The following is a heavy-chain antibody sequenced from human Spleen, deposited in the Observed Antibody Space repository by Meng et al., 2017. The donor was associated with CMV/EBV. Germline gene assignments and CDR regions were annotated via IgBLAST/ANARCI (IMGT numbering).Heavy chain of an antibody. CDR3: ARGPMAATGHFDY. D-gene: IGHD6-13*01. CDR1: GYTFTGYY. J-gene: IGHJ4*02. V-gene: IGHV1-18*04. CDR2: ISAYNGHT. Sequence: CKASGYTFTGYYIHWVRQAPGQGLEWMASISAYNGHTNYAHSFQGRVTVTAHTSTSTAFMELRSLRSDDTAVYYCARGPMAATGHFDYWGQGTLVTVSS.